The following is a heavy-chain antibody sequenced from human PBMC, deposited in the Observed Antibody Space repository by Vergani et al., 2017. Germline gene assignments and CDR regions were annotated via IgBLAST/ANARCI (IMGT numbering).Heavy chain of an antibody. CDR2: ISSSGSTI. CDR1: GFTFSDYY. V-gene: IGHV3-11*01. Sequence: QVQLVESGGGLVKPGGSLRLSCAASGFTFSDYYMSWIRQAPGKGLEWVSYISSSGSTIYYADSVKGRLTISRDNAKNSLYLQMNSLRAEDTAVYYCARVTMVRGVTTFRYYYGMDVWGQGTTVTVSS. J-gene: IGHJ6*02. CDR3: ARVTMVRGVTTFRYYYGMDV. D-gene: IGHD3-10*01.